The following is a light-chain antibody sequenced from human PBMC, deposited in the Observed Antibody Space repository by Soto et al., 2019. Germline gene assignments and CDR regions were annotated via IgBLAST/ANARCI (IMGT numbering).Light chain of an antibody. V-gene: IGKV3-15*01. J-gene: IGKJ1*01. CDR2: DVS. CDR1: QDIGTK. Sequence: EIVMTQSPAILSVSPGERGTLSCRASQDIGTKLAWYQQKPGQAPSLLMYDVSTRASAAPARFSGGGSGSEFTLTSSSLQSEDFAIYFCQQYCHWRTFGQGTRVEIK. CDR3: QQYCHWRT.